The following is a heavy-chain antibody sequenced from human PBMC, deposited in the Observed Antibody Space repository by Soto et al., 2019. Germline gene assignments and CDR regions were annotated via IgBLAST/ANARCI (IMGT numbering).Heavy chain of an antibody. Sequence: PSETLSHTCTVSGGSISSSSYYWGWIRQPPGKGLEWIGSIYYSGSTYYNPSLKSRVTISVDTSKNQFSLKLSSVTAADTAVYYCARLRDTAMVQDYWGQGTLVTVSS. D-gene: IGHD5-18*01. CDR1: GGSISSSSYY. CDR3: ARLRDTAMVQDY. J-gene: IGHJ4*02. CDR2: IYYSGST. V-gene: IGHV4-39*01.